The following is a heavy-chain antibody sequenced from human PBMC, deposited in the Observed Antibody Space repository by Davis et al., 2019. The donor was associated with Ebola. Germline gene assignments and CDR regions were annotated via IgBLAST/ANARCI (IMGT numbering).Heavy chain of an antibody. Sequence: PGGSLRLSCAASGFTFSSYWMTWVRQAPGKGLEWVASIKTDGSEKWYVDSVKGRLTISRDNAENSLYLQMNSLRPEDTAVYYCARDAQYSRDFWGQGTLVTVSS. D-gene: IGHD4-11*01. CDR1: GFTFSSYW. V-gene: IGHV3-7*01. CDR3: ARDAQYSRDF. CDR2: IKTDGSEK. J-gene: IGHJ4*02.